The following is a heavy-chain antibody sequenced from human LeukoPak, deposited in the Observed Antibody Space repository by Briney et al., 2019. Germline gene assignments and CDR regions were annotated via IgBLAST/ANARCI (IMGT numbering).Heavy chain of an antibody. Sequence: ASVKVSCKVSGYTLTELSMHWVRQAPGKGLEWMGGFDPEDGETIYAQKFQGRVTMTEDTSTDTAYMELSSLRSEDTAVYYCATAYCSSTSCNDAFDIWGQGTMATVSS. CDR2: FDPEDGET. CDR1: GYTLTELS. CDR3: ATAYCSSTSCNDAFDI. D-gene: IGHD2-2*01. J-gene: IGHJ3*02. V-gene: IGHV1-24*01.